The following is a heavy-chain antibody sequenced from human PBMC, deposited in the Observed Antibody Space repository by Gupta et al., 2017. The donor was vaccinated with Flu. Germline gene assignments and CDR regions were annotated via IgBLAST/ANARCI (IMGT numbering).Heavy chain of an antibody. CDR2: INRVYDRELT. J-gene: IGHJ4*02. CDR1: GFTFANAW. Sequence: EAQLVVSGGGLARTGRSLRRSCAAPGFTFANAWKNWVRQAPGKGREWVGRINRVYDRELTEDAAPVKRRFNIAIEGSKKCRVNVDLNSLRSEDASVDDCAARGYYLDYWGQGTRVTVSS. CDR3: AARGYYLDY. D-gene: IGHD6-13*01. V-gene: IGHV3-15*05.